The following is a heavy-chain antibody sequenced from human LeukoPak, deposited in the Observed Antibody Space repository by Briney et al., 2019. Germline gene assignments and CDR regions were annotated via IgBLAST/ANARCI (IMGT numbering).Heavy chain of an antibody. CDR3: ARDRGYGDYGGGYFDY. CDR2: ISSSSSYI. CDR1: GFTFRSYS. D-gene: IGHD4-17*01. J-gene: IGHJ4*02. V-gene: IGHV3-21*01. Sequence: GGSLRLSCAASGFTFRSYSMNWVRQAPGKGLEWVSSISSSSSYIYYADSVKGRFTISRDNAKNSLYLQMNSLRAEDTAVYYCARDRGYGDYGGGYFDYWGQGTLVTVSS.